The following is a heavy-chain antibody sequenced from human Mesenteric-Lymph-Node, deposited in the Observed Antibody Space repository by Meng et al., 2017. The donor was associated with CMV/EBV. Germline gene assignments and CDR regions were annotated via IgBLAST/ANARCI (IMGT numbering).Heavy chain of an antibody. CDR1: GGSFSGYY. J-gene: IGHJ4*02. CDR3: ARHQRWLKSEGGFNY. CDR2: TNHSGST. Sequence: QGQLQQVGAGLLKPSETLSLTCAVYGGSFSGYYWSWIRQPPGKGLEWIGETNHSGSTNYNPSLKSRVTISVDTSKNQFSLKLSSVTAADTAVYYCARHQRWLKSEGGFNYWGQGTLVTVSS. V-gene: IGHV4-34*01. D-gene: IGHD4-23*01.